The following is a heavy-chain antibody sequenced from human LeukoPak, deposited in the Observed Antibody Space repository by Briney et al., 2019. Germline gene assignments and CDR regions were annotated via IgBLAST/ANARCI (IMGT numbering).Heavy chain of an antibody. V-gene: IGHV4-31*03. CDR3: ARGYSGSPYYFSMDV. Sequence: SQTLSLTCTVSGGSINSADYYWTWVRQHPGKGLEWIGYIYYSENTYYNPSLKNRLTISVDMSKNQFSLKLSSVTAADTAVFYCARGYSGSPYYFSMDVWGKGTTVTVSS. CDR2: IYYSENT. D-gene: IGHD5-12*01. CDR1: GGSINSADYY. J-gene: IGHJ6*04.